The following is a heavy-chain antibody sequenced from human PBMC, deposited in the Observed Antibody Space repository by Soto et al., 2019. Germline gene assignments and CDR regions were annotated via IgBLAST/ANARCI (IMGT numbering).Heavy chain of an antibody. J-gene: IGHJ4*02. D-gene: IGHD3-22*01. CDR3: ARDRSYYDSSGSYSPPY. CDR2: ISGSAATT. Sequence: GGSLRLSCAASGFTFSSYWMHWVRQAPGKGLVWVSAISGSAATTHFADSVKGRFTISRDNSKNTLYLQMNSLRAEDTAVYYCARDRSYYDSSGSYSPPYWGQGTLVTVSS. CDR1: GFTFSSYW. V-gene: IGHV3-23*01.